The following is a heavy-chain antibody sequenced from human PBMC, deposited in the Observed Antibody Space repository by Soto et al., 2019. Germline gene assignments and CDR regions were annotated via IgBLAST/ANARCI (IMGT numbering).Heavy chain of an antibody. CDR2: IIPIFGTA. Sequence: QVQLVQSGAEVKKPGSSVKVSCKASGGTFSSYAISWVRQAPGHGLEWMGGIIPIFGTANYTQQFQGRVTITADESASTAYTEVSSLSSEDTAVYSCARPRYYYDGSGYSQYWFDPWGQGTLVTVSS. J-gene: IGHJ5*02. V-gene: IGHV1-69*01. CDR3: ARPRYYYDGSGYSQYWFDP. CDR1: GGTFSSYA. D-gene: IGHD3-22*01.